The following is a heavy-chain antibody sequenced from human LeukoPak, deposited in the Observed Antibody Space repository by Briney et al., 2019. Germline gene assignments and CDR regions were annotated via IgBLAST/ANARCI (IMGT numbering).Heavy chain of an antibody. D-gene: IGHD6-6*01. V-gene: IGHV3-30-3*01. J-gene: IGHJ4*02. Sequence: GRSLRLSCAASGFTFSSYAMHWVRQAPGKGLEWVALISYDGSNKYYADSVKGRFTISRDNSKNTLYLQMNSLRAEDTAVYYCAKDMGRSSIAARPFDYWGQGSLVTVSS. CDR2: ISYDGSNK. CDR1: GFTFSSYA. CDR3: AKDMGRSSIAARPFDY.